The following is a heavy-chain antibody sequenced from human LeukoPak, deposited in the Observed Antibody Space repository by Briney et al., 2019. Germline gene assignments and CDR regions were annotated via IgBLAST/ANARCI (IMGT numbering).Heavy chain of an antibody. CDR2: IIPIFGIA. CDR1: GGTFSSYA. CDR3: ARDGGSCSGGSCPDAFDI. J-gene: IGHJ3*02. D-gene: IGHD2-15*01. V-gene: IGHV1-69*04. Sequence: ASVKVSCKASGGTFSSYAISWVRQAPGQGLEWMGRIIPIFGIANYAQKFQGRVTITADKSTSTAYMELSSLRSEDTAVYYCARDGGSCSGGSCPDAFDIWGQGTMVTVSS.